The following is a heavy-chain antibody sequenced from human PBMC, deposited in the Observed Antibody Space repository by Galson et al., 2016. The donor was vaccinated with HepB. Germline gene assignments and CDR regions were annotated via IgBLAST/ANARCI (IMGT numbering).Heavy chain of an antibody. CDR2: ISTISSYI. Sequence: SLRLSCAASGYKFHDYKMDWVRQAPGKGLEWVSSISTISSYINYADSVEGRFTISRDDAKNSLYLQMNSLRAEDTAVYYCARVSGSGSFSSYYYGMDVWGHGTTIIASS. J-gene: IGHJ6*02. CDR3: ARVSGSGSFSSYYYGMDV. V-gene: IGHV3-21*01. D-gene: IGHD3-10*01. CDR1: GYKFHDYK.